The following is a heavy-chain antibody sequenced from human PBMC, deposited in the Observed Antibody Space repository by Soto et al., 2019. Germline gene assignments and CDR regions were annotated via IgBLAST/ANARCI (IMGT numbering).Heavy chain of an antibody. D-gene: IGHD5-12*01. CDR1: GFSLSNARMG. J-gene: IGHJ4*02. CDR2: IFSNDEK. V-gene: IGHV2-26*01. Sequence: QVTLKESGPVLVKPTETLTLTCTVSGFSLSNARMGVSWIRQPPGKALEWLAHIFSNDEKSYSTSLKSRLTSSKDTTKSQVVLTMTNMDPVDTATYYCARIRLEMATIEGIVGFDYWGQGTLVTVSS. CDR3: ARIRLEMATIEGIVGFDY.